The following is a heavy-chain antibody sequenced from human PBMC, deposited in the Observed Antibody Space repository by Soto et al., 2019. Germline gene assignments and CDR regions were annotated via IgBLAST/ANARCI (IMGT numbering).Heavy chain of an antibody. Sequence: GGSLRLCCADSGFSFSTYSISWVRQTPWKGLEWVSAITATGDRTYYADSVTGRFTISRDNSKKTHYLQMTRLRAEDPAIYYWATINGYFESWVQGTPVTVSS. CDR3: ATINGYFES. D-gene: IGHD4-17*01. J-gene: IGHJ4*02. CDR1: GFSFSTYS. V-gene: IGHV3-23*01. CDR2: ITATGDRT.